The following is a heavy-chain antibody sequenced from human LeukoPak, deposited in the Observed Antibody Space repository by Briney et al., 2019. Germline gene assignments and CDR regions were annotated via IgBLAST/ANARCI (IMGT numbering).Heavy chain of an antibody. CDR3: ARERITMVRGKTENNWFDP. V-gene: IGHV4-39*02. D-gene: IGHD3-10*01. CDR2: IYYSGST. J-gene: IGHJ5*02. Sequence: PSETLSLTCTVSGGSISGSSYYWGWIRQPPGKGLEWIGSIYYSGSTYYNPSLKSRVTISVDTSKNQFSLKLNSVTATDTAVYYCARERITMVRGKTENNWFDPWGQGTLVTVSS. CDR1: GGSISGSSYY.